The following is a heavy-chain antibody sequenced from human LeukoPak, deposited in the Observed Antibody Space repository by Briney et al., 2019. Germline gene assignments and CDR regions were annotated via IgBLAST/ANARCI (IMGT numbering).Heavy chain of an antibody. CDR2: ISYDGGNK. J-gene: IGHJ4*02. V-gene: IGHV3-30-3*01. Sequence: GGSLRLPCAASGLTFSSYAMHWVRQAPGKGLEWVAVISYDGGNKYYADSVKGRFTISRDNSKNTVYLQMNGLRAEDTALYYCASGGLSSSWYLHYWGQGTLVTVSS. CDR1: GLTFSSYA. CDR3: ASGGLSSSWYLHY. D-gene: IGHD6-13*01.